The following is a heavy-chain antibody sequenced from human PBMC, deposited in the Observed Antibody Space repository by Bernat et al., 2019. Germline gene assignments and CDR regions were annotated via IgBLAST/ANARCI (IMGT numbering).Heavy chain of an antibody. V-gene: IGHV3-30*18. Sequence: QVQLVESGGGVVQPGRSLRLSCAASGFTFSSYGMHWVRQAPGKGLEWVAVISYDGSNKYYADSVKGRFTISRDNSKNTLYLQMNSLRAEDTAVYYCAKGGLLWFGEPSGWYFDLWGRGTLVTVSS. CDR1: GFTFSSYG. CDR3: AKGGLLWFGEPSGWYFDL. J-gene: IGHJ2*01. D-gene: IGHD3-10*01. CDR2: ISYDGSNK.